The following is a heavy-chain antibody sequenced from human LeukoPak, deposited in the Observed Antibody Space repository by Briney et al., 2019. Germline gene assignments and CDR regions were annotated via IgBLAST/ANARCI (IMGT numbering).Heavy chain of an antibody. Sequence: SETLSLTCAVYGGSFSGYYWSWIRQPPGKGLEWIGEINHSGSTNYNPSLKSRVTMSVDTSKNQFSLKLSSVTAADTAVYYCARGIAAAGDYYYYYMDVWGKGTTVTVSS. CDR1: GGSFSGYY. CDR2: INHSGST. V-gene: IGHV4-34*01. CDR3: ARGIAAAGDYYYYYMDV. J-gene: IGHJ6*03. D-gene: IGHD6-13*01.